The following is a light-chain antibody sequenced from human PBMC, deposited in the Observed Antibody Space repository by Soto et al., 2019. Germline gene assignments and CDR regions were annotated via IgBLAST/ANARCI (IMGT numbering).Light chain of an antibody. CDR1: RDIGSD. V-gene: IGKV1-6*01. CDR3: LQYHDDSWT. J-gene: IGKJ1*01. CDR2: AAS. Sequence: QMTQSPSSLSASVGDRITITSRASRDIGSDLRWYQQKPGKAPTLLIYAASILQSGVPSRFRGSRSGTEFTLTVSSLQPEDFATYYCLQYHDDSWTFGQGTKVDIK.